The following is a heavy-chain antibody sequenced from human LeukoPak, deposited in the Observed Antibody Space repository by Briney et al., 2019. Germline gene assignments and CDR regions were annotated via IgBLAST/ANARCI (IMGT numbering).Heavy chain of an antibody. D-gene: IGHD6-19*01. J-gene: IGHJ3*02. CDR3: AKEGYSSGWYSPGAFDI. Sequence: GGSLRLSCAASGFTFSSYAMHWVRQAPGKGLEWVAVISYDGSNKYYADSVKGRFTISRDNAKNSLYLQMNSLRAEDMALYYCAKEGYSSGWYSPGAFDIWGQGTMVTVSS. CDR2: ISYDGSNK. V-gene: IGHV3-30*04. CDR1: GFTFSSYA.